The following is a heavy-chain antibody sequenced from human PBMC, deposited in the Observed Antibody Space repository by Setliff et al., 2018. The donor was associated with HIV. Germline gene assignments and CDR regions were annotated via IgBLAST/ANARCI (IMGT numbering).Heavy chain of an antibody. CDR2: IRSKADKYAT. V-gene: IGHV3-73*01. D-gene: IGHD6-19*01. Sequence: LRLSCAASGFTFSGAEIHWVRQASGKGLEWVGHIRSKADKYATEYGASAKGRFIISRDDSKKTAYLQMSSLKTEDTAMYYCLLPCTSGWHNWLDPWGQGTLVTVSS. CDR1: GFTFSGAE. J-gene: IGHJ5*02. CDR3: LLPCTSGWHNWLDP.